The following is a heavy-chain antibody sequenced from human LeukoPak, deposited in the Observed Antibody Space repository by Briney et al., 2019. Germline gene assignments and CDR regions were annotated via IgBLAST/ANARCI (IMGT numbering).Heavy chain of an antibody. CDR1: GVPLSGYY. V-gene: IGHV4-34*01. CDR3: ARDQSGWFDP. CDR2: ISYSGNT. D-gene: IGHD3-10*01. J-gene: IGHJ5*02. Sequence: SETLSLTCAVYGVPLSGYYWTWICQPPGKGLEWIGSISYSGNTYYNPSLKSRVTISVDTSKNQFSLKLSSVTAADTAVYYCARDQSGWFDPWGQGTLVTVSS.